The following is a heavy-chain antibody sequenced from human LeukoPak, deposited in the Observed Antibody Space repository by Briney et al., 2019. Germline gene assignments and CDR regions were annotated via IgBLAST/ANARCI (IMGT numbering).Heavy chain of an antibody. V-gene: IGHV4-34*01. CDR1: GGSFSGYY. CDR2: INHSGST. D-gene: IGHD2-21*02. J-gene: IGHJ5*02. Sequence: SETLSLTCAVYGGSFSGYYWSWIRQPPGKGLEWIGEINHSGSTNYNPSLKGRVTISVDTSKNQFSLKLSSVTAADTAVYYCARDTTWGQGTLVTVSS. CDR3: ARDTT.